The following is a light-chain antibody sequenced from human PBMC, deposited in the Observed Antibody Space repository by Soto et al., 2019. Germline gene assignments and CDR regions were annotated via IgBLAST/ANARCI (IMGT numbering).Light chain of an antibody. V-gene: IGKV3-11*01. Sequence: EIIMTQSPVTLSVSPGERATLSCRASQSVGTFFAWYQQKPGQAPRLLIYDASNRATGIPARFSGSGSGTDFTLTISSLEPEDFALYYCQQCYNWPQWTFGQGTKVDIK. CDR1: QSVGTF. J-gene: IGKJ1*01. CDR2: DAS. CDR3: QQCYNWPQWT.